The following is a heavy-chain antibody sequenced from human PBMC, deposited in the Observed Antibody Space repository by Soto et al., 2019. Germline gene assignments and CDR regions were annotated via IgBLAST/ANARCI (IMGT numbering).Heavy chain of an antibody. CDR3: AKRCYYDSSGYCY. CDR2: ISGSGGST. Sequence: GGSLRLSCAASGFTFSSYAMSWVRQAPGKGLEWVSAISGSGGSTYYADSVKGWFTIYRDNSKNTLYLQMNSLRAEDTAVYYCAKRCYYDSSGYCYWGQGTLVTVSS. D-gene: IGHD3-22*01. CDR1: GFTFSSYA. V-gene: IGHV3-23*01. J-gene: IGHJ4*02.